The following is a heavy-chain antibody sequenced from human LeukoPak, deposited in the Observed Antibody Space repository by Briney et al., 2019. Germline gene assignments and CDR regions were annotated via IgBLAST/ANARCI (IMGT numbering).Heavy chain of an antibody. J-gene: IGHJ6*02. D-gene: IGHD3-10*01. CDR2: IKQDGSEK. CDR1: GFTFSSYW. CDR3: ARDFNILLWFGESTYGMDV. V-gene: IGHV3-7*01. Sequence: SGGSLRLSCAASGFTFSSYWMSWVRQAPGKGPEWVANIKQDGSEKYYVDSVKGRFTISRDNAKNSLYLQMNSLRAEDTAVYYCARDFNILLWFGESTYGMDVWGQGTTVTVSS.